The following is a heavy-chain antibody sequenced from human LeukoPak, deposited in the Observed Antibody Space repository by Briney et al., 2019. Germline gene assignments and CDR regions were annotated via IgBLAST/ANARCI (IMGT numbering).Heavy chain of an antibody. Sequence: ASVKVSCKASGYTFINYGISWVRQAPGQGLEWLGGISPYNGYTIYAQKLQGRVTMTTDTSTSTAYMELMSLRFEDTAMYYYERDESWNWFDPWGQGTLVTVSS. CDR3: ERDESWNWFDP. J-gene: IGHJ5*02. CDR2: ISPYNGYT. V-gene: IGHV1-18*01. CDR1: GYTFINYG. D-gene: IGHD1-1*01.